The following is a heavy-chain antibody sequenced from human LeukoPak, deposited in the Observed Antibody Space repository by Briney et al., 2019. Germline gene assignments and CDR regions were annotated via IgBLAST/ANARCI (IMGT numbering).Heavy chain of an antibody. CDR2: ISSSSSYI. J-gene: IGHJ4*02. Sequence: GGSLRLSCAASGFTFSSYSMNWVRQAPGKGLEWVSSISSSSSYIYYADSVKGRFTISRDNAKNSLYLQMNSLRAEDTALYYCAKDIFTMVRGVVDYWGQGTLVTVSS. CDR3: AKDIFTMVRGVVDY. V-gene: IGHV3-21*04. D-gene: IGHD3-10*01. CDR1: GFTFSSYS.